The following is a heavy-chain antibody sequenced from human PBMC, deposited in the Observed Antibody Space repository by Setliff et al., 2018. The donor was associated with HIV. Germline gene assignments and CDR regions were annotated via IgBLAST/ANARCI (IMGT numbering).Heavy chain of an antibody. CDR1: GGSISSGSYY. J-gene: IGHJ3*02. Sequence: SETLSLTCTVSGGSISSGSYYWSWIRQPAGKGLEWIGHIYTSGSTNYNPSLKSRVTISVDTSKNHFSLKLSSVTAADTAVYYCARRERYYDILTGRVFDGFDIWGQGTMVT. V-gene: IGHV4-61*09. CDR2: IYTSGST. D-gene: IGHD3-9*01. CDR3: ARRERYYDILTGRVFDGFDI.